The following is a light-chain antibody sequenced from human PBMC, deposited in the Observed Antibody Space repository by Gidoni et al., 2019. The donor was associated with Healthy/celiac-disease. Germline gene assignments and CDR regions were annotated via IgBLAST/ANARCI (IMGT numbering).Light chain of an antibody. CDR1: QSISSY. Sequence: DIQMTQSPSSLSASVGDRVTITCRASQSISSYLNWYQQKPEKAPKLLIYAASSLQSGVPSRFSGSGSGTDFTLTISSLQPEDFATCYCQQSYSTPITFGQGTRLEIK. CDR2: AAS. V-gene: IGKV1-39*01. J-gene: IGKJ5*01. CDR3: QQSYSTPIT.